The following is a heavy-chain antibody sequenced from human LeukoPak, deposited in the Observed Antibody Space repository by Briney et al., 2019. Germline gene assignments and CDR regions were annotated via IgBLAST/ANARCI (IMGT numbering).Heavy chain of an antibody. V-gene: IGHV3-30*03. CDR3: ARDQVAAADYYMDV. Sequence: GGSLRLSCAASGFTFSSYGMHWVRQAPGKGLEWVAVISYDGSNKYYADSVKGRFTISRDNSKNTLYLQMNSLRAEDTAVYYCARDQVAAADYYMDVWGKGTTVTVSS. CDR1: GFTFSSYG. CDR2: ISYDGSNK. J-gene: IGHJ6*03. D-gene: IGHD6-13*01.